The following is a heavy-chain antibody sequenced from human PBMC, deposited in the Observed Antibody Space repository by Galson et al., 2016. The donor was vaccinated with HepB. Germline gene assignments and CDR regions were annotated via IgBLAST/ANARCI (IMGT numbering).Heavy chain of an antibody. Sequence: SLRLSCAASGFTFSNHAMTWVRQAPGKGLEWISAISGGGDNTYFADSVKGRFTISRDNPKNSLYLQMNSLRDEDTAVYYCATFSGRLGLDVWGQGTTVTVSS. V-gene: IGHV3-23*01. CDR1: GFTFSNHA. CDR3: ATFSGRLGLDV. J-gene: IGHJ6*02. D-gene: IGHD3-10*01. CDR2: ISGGGDNT.